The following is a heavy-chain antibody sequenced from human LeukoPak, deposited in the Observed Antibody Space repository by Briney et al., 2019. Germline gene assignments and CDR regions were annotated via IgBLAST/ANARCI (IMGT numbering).Heavy chain of an antibody. V-gene: IGHV4-59*01. J-gene: IGHJ3*01. CDR1: GGSFSGYY. CDR3: ASRAPYYYDSSGYYYDA. Sequence: SETLSLTCAVYGGSFSGYYWSWIRQPPGKGLEWIGYIYYSGSTNYNPSLKSRVTISVDTSKNQFSLKLSSVTAADTAVYYCASRAPYYYDSSGYYYDAWGQGTMVTVSS. D-gene: IGHD3-22*01. CDR2: IYYSGST.